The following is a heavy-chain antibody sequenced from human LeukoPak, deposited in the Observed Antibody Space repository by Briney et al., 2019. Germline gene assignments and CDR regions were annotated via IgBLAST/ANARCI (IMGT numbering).Heavy chain of an antibody. D-gene: IGHD3-22*01. CDR2: IIPILGIA. J-gene: IGHJ4*02. CDR1: GGTFSSYA. Sequence: SVKVSCKASGGTFSSYAISWVRQAPGQGLEWMGRIIPILGIANYAQKFQGRVMITADKSTSTAYMELSSLRSEDTAVYYCARDSWVYYYDSSGEFDYWGQGTLVTVSS. V-gene: IGHV1-69*04. CDR3: ARDSWVYYYDSSGEFDY.